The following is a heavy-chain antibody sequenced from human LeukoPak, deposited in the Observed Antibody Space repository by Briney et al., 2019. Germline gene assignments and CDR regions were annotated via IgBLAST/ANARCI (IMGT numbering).Heavy chain of an antibody. CDR2: INHSGST. V-gene: IGHV4-34*01. D-gene: IGHD3-3*01. Sequence: PGGSLRLSCAASGFTFSRYAMSWVRQPPGKGLEWIGEINHSGSTNYNPSLKSRVTISVDTSKNQFSLKLSSVTAADTAVYYCARAGPIFWSGYYKYYFDYWGQGTLVTVSS. CDR1: GFTFSRYA. J-gene: IGHJ4*02. CDR3: ARAGPIFWSGYYKYYFDY.